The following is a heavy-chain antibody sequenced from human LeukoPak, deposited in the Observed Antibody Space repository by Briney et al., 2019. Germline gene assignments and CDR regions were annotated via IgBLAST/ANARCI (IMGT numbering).Heavy chain of an antibody. CDR1: GYSISSAYY. V-gene: IGHV4-38-2*02. CDR2: TYHSGST. D-gene: IGHD1-26*01. CDR3: ARARGSYPEYYFDC. Sequence: PSETLSLTCTVSGYSISSAYYWGWIRQPPGKGLEWIGTTYHSGSTYYNPSLQRRVTISVDTSKTQFSLKLSSVTAADTAVYYCARARGSYPEYYFDCWGQGTLVTVSS. J-gene: IGHJ4*02.